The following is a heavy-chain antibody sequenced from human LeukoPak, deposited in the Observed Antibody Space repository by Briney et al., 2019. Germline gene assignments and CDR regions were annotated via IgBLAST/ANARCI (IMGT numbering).Heavy chain of an antibody. CDR3: ARPQLWSPRGAFDI. D-gene: IGHD5-18*01. Sequence: GGSLRLSCAASGFTFTDYRMSWVRQAPGKGLEWVSSITGSTGGTYYADSVKGRFTISRDNSKNTLYLQMNSLRAEDTAVYYCARPQLWSPRGAFDIWGQGTMVTVSS. J-gene: IGHJ3*02. CDR2: ITGSTGGT. CDR1: GFTFTDYR. V-gene: IGHV3-23*01.